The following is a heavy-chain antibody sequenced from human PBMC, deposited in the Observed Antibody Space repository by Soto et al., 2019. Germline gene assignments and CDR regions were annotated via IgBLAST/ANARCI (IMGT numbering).Heavy chain of an antibody. D-gene: IGHD4-17*01. Sequence: SCKASGYTFTSYGISWVRQAPGQGLEWMGWISAYNGNTNYAQKLQGRVTMTTDTSTSTAYMELRSLRSDDTAVYYCARDGGYGDYVSLGDYWGPGTLVTVSS. CDR3: ARDGGYGDYVSLGDY. CDR2: ISAYNGNT. CDR1: GYTFTSYG. V-gene: IGHV1-18*04. J-gene: IGHJ4*02.